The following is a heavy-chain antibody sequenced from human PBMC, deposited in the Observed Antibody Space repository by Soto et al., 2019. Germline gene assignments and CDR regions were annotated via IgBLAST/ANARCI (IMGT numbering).Heavy chain of an antibody. V-gene: IGHV4-34*01. CDR3: ARAPRSSGWYQQEGVFDY. Sequence: SETLSLTCAVYGGSFSGYYWSWIRQPPGKGLEWIGEINHSGSTNYNTSLKSRVTISVDTSKNQFSMRLSSVTAADTAVYYCARAPRSSGWYQQEGVFDYWGQGTLVTVSS. CDR2: INHSGST. J-gene: IGHJ4*02. D-gene: IGHD6-19*01. CDR1: GGSFSGYY.